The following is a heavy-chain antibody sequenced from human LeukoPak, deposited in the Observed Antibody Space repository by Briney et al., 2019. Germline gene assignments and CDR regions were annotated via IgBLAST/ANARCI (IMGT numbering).Heavy chain of an antibody. Sequence: SEALSLTCAVYGGSFSGYYWSWIRQPPGKGLEWIGEINHSGSTNYNPSLKSRVTISVDTSKNQFSLKLSSVTAADTAVYYCARGYRNFWSGYYIDYYYYYMDVWGKGTTVTVSS. D-gene: IGHD3-3*01. CDR1: GGSFSGYY. CDR3: ARGYRNFWSGYYIDYYYYYMDV. V-gene: IGHV4-34*01. CDR2: INHSGST. J-gene: IGHJ6*03.